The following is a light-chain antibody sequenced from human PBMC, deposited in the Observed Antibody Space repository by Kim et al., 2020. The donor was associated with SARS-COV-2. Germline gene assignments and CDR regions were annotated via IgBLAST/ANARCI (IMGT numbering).Light chain of an antibody. CDR2: GAS. J-gene: IGKJ5*01. CDR1: QSVSSSY. CDR3: QQYVSAAIT. Sequence: EIVLTQSPGTLSLSPGERATLSCRASQSVSSSYLAWYQQKPGQAPRLLIYGASSRATGIPDRFSGSGSGTDFTLTISRLEPEDFAVYYCQQYVSAAITFGQGTQLEIK. V-gene: IGKV3-20*01.